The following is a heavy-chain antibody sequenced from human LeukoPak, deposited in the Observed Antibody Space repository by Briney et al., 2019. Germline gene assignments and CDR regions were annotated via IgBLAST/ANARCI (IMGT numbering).Heavy chain of an antibody. CDR3: ARDSLRVDAFDI. V-gene: IGHV3-66*01. Sequence: GGSLRLSCAASGFTVSRNYMSWVRQAPGKGLELVSVIYSGGSTYYADSVKGRFTTSRDNSKNTLYLQMNSLRAEDTAVYYCARDSLRVDAFDIWGQGTMVTVSS. CDR1: GFTVSRNY. CDR2: IYSGGST. J-gene: IGHJ3*02.